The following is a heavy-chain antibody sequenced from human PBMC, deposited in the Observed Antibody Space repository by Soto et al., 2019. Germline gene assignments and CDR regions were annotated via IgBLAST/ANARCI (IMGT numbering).Heavy chain of an antibody. V-gene: IGHV4-34*01. CDR1: GGSFSGYY. Sequence: PSETLSLTCAVYGGSFSGYYWSWIRQPPGKGLEWIGEINHSGSTNYNPSLKSRVTISVDTSKNQFSLKLSSVTAADTAVYYCARARGGRYSYGYVWFDPWGQGTLVTVSS. J-gene: IGHJ5*02. CDR3: ARARGGRYSYGYVWFDP. CDR2: INHSGST. D-gene: IGHD5-18*01.